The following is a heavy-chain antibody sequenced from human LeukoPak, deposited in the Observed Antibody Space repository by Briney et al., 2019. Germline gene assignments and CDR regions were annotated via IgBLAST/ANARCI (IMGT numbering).Heavy chain of an antibody. D-gene: IGHD1-26*01. CDR2: ISSSSSYI. V-gene: IGHV3-21*01. CDR3: AREGEWELLRGNDY. J-gene: IGHJ4*02. CDR1: GFTFSSYS. Sequence: GGSLRLCCAASGFTFSSYSMNWLRQAAGKGLEWVSSISSSSSYIYYADSVKGRFTISRDNANNSLYLQMNSLRAEDTAVYYCAREGEWELLRGNDYWGQGTLVTVSS.